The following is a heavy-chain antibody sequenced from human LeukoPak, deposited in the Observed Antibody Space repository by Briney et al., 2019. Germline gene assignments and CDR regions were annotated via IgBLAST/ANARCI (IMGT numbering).Heavy chain of an antibody. V-gene: IGHV4-61*02. CDR2: IYTSGST. CDR1: RGSISRGTYY. J-gene: IGHJ4*02. D-gene: IGHD1-14*01. Sequence: SETLSLTCTVSRGSISRGTYYWSWIRQPAGKGLEWIGRIYTSGSTNYNPSLKSRVTISIDTSKNQFSLKLTSVTAADTAVYYCAREPSASRGIRFVDWGQGTLVTVSS. CDR3: AREPSASRGIRFVD.